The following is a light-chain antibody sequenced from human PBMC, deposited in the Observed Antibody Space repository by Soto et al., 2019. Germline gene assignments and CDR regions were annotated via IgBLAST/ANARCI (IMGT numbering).Light chain of an antibody. CDR3: QSYDSSLSGSVV. CDR2: GNS. CDR1: SSNIGAGYD. Sequence: QPVLTQPPSASGAPGQRVTISCTGSSSNIGAGYDVHWYQQLPGTAPKLLIYGNSNRPSGVPDRFSGSKSGTSASLAITGLQAEDEADYYCQSYDSSLSGSVVFGGGTKVTVL. J-gene: IGLJ2*01. V-gene: IGLV1-40*01.